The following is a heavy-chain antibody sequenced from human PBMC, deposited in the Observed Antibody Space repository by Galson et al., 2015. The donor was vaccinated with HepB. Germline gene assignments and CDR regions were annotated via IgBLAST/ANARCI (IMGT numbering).Heavy chain of an antibody. D-gene: IGHD3-16*02. CDR3: ARAYVWGSYRSYYFDY. V-gene: IGHV4-34*01. Sequence: SEPLSLTCAVYGGSFSGYYWSWIRQPPGKGLEWIGEINHSGSTNYNPSLKSRVTISVDTSKNQFSLKLSSVTAADTAVYYCARAYVWGSYRSYYFDYWGQGTLVTVSS. CDR2: INHSGST. CDR1: GGSFSGYY. J-gene: IGHJ4*02.